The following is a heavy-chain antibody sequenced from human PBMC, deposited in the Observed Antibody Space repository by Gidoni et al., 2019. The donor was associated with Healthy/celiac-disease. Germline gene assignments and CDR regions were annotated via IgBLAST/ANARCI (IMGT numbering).Heavy chain of an antibody. J-gene: IGHJ1*01. Sequence: EVQLVESGGGLVKPGGSLRLSCAASGFPFSSYSINWVRQAPGKGLVWVSSISSSSSYIYYADSVKGLFTISRDNAKNSLYLQMNSLRAEDTAVYYCARDLDYGDYPPQYFQHWGQGTLVTVSS. D-gene: IGHD4-17*01. V-gene: IGHV3-21*01. CDR2: ISSSSSYI. CDR1: GFPFSSYS. CDR3: ARDLDYGDYPPQYFQH.